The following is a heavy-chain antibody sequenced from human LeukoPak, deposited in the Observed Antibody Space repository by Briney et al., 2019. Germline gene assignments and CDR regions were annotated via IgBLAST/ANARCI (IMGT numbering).Heavy chain of an antibody. J-gene: IGHJ6*03. D-gene: IGHD6-13*01. Sequence: ASGKVSCKASGYTFTSCGISWVRQAPGQGLEWMGWISAYNGNTNYAQKLQGGVTMTTDTSTSTAYMELRSLRSDDTAVYYCARGCKAAAGTDYYYYVDVWGKGTTVTVSS. V-gene: IGHV1-18*01. CDR1: GYTFTSCG. CDR3: ARGCKAAAGTDYYYYVDV. CDR2: ISAYNGNT.